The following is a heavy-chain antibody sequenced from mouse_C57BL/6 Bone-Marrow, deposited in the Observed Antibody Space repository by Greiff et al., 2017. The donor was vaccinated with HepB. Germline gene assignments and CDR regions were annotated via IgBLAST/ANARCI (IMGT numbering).Heavy chain of an antibody. CDR2: ISSGGSYT. CDR3: ARGDYEAY. V-gene: IGHV5-6*01. J-gene: IGHJ3*01. D-gene: IGHD2-4*01. CDR1: GFTFSSYG. Sequence: EVKLLESGGDLVKPGGSLKLSCAASGFTFSSYGMSWVRQTPDKRLEWVATISSGGSYTYYPDSVKGRFTISRDNAKNTLYLQMSSLKSEDTAMYYCARGDYEAYWGQGTLVTVSA.